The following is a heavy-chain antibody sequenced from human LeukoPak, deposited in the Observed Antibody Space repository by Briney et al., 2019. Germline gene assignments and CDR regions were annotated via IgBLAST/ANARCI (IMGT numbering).Heavy chain of an antibody. CDR3: ARVPQGSSWPYYFDY. CDR1: GYTFTDYG. J-gene: IGHJ4*02. CDR2: IVPILGTA. D-gene: IGHD6-13*01. V-gene: IGHV1-69*04. Sequence: SVKVSCKASGYTFTDYGLSWVRQAPGQGLEWVGRIVPILGTANYAQNFQGRVTITADRSTTTAYMELSSLRSEDTAVYYCARVPQGSSWPYYFDYWGQGTLVTVSS.